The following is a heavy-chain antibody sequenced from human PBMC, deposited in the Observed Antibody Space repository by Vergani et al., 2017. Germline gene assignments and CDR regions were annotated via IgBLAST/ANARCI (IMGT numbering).Heavy chain of an antibody. CDR2: IIPILGIA. Sequence: QVQLVQSGAEVKKPGSSVKVSCKASGGTFSSYTISWVRQAPGQGLEWMGRIIPILGIANYAQKFQGRVTITADKSTSTAYMELSSLRSEDTAVYYCARDLDYDILTGWRENWFDPWGQGTLVTVSS. V-gene: IGHV1-69*08. CDR3: ARDLDYDILTGWRENWFDP. J-gene: IGHJ5*02. CDR1: GGTFSSYT. D-gene: IGHD3-9*01.